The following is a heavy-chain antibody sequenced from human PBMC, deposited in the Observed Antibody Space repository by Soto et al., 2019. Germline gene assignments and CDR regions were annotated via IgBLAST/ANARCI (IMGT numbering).Heavy chain of an antibody. D-gene: IGHD6-25*01. V-gene: IGHV3-23*01. J-gene: IGHJ4*02. CDR2: ISGSGGST. CDR1: GFTFSSYA. CDR3: APDDIKRPWPPRTDY. Sequence: GGSLRLSCAASGFTFSSYAMSWVRQAPGKGLEWVSAISGSGGSTYYAGSVKGRFTISRDNSKNTLYLQMNSLRAEDTAVYYCAPDDIKRPWPPRTDYSGQGTLVTVSS.